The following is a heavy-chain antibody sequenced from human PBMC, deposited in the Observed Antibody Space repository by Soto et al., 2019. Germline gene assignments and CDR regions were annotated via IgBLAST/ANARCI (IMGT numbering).Heavy chain of an antibody. D-gene: IGHD3-16*02. V-gene: IGHV4-59*08. CDR3: ARDRGNNWFDP. CDR1: GGSISSYY. CDR2: IYYSGST. J-gene: IGHJ5*02. Sequence: PSETLSLTCTVSGGSISSYYWSWIRQPPGKGLEWIGYIYYSGSTNYNPSLKSRVTISVDTSKNQFSLKLSSVTAADTAVYYCARDRGNNWFDPWGQGTLVTVSS.